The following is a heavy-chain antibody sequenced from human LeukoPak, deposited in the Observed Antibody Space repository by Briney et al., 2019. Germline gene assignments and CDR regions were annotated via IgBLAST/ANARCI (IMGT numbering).Heavy chain of an antibody. CDR2: IYSDNT. CDR3: AKDLYAGDYGDYVWKD. D-gene: IGHD4-17*01. CDR1: GFTVSSNS. J-gene: IGHJ4*02. Sequence: GGSLRLSCTVSGFTVSSNSMSWVRQAPGKGLEWVSFIYSDNTHYSDSVKGRFTISRDNSKNTLYLQMNSLRAEDTAVYYCAKDLYAGDYGDYVWKDWGQGTLVTVSS. V-gene: IGHV3-66*03.